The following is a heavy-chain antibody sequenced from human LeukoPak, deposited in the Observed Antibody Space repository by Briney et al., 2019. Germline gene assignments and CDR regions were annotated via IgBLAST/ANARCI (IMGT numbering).Heavy chain of an antibody. J-gene: IGHJ6*03. D-gene: IGHD3-10*01. CDR1: GGTFSSYA. V-gene: IGHV1-69*05. CDR2: IIPIFGTA. CDR3: ARDRGISDNYCYYMDV. Sequence: EASVKVSCKASGGTFSSYAISWVRQAPGQGLEWMGGIIPIFGTANYAQKFQGRVTITTDESTSTAYMELSSLRSEDTAVYYCARDRGISDNYCYYMDVWGKGTTVTVSS.